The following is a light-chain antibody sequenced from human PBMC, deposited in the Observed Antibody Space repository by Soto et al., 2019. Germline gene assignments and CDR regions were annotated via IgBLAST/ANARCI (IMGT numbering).Light chain of an antibody. CDR1: QSSSSY. CDR2: ATS. Sequence: DIQMTQSPSSLSASVGDRVTITCRASQSSSSYLNWYQQKPGKAPKLLIYATSTLQSGLPSRFSGGGSGTELTLAISSLQPEDFATYFCQQSDTPPWTFGQGTKLEIK. CDR3: QQSDTPPWT. J-gene: IGKJ1*01. V-gene: IGKV1-39*01.